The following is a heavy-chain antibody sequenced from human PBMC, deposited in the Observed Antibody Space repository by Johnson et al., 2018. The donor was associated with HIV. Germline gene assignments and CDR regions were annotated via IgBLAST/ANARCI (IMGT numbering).Heavy chain of an antibody. CDR1: GFTFSSYA. Sequence: QVQLVESGGGVVQPGRSLRLSCAASGFTFSSYAMHWVRQAPGKGLEWVAVISYDANNKYYADSVKGRLTISRDNSKNTLYLQMNSLRVEDTAMYYCARAMAAAGVRTFDLGGQGAMVTVSS. J-gene: IGHJ3*01. CDR2: ISYDANNK. V-gene: IGHV3-30-3*01. CDR3: ARAMAAAGVRTFDL. D-gene: IGHD6-25*01.